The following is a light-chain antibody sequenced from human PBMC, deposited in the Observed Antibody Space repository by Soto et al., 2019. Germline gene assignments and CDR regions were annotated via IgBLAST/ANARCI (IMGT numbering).Light chain of an antibody. CDR2: EVN. Sequence: QSALTQPASVTGSPGQSVTISCAGPRSDIGDSNFISWYQHSPGKAPRLLIYEVNNRPSGVSKRFSGSKAGNTASLTISGILDDDEADYFCASVSSGTILVFGRGTKVTVL. CDR3: ASVSSGTILV. V-gene: IGLV2-14*01. J-gene: IGLJ1*01. CDR1: RSDIGDSNF.